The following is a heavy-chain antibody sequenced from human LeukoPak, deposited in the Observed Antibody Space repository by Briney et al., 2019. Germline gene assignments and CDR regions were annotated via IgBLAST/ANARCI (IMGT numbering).Heavy chain of an antibody. CDR1: GYTFSTYG. D-gene: IGHD6-6*01. J-gene: IGHJ4*02. CDR2: ISAYNGNT. CDR3: ARAGTTSSSTPDY. V-gene: IGHV1-18*01. Sequence: GASVKVSCKASGYTFSTYGSTWVRQAPGQGLEWMGWISAYNGNTNYAQKFQGRVTMTTDTSASRAYMELRSLRSDDTAVYYCARAGTTSSSTPDYWGQGTLVTVSS.